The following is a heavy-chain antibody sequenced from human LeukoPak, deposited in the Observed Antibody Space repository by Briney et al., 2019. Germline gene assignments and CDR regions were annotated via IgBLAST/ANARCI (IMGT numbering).Heavy chain of an antibody. D-gene: IGHD2-2*01. CDR3: ARDGLYCTSTNCYFDH. CDR2: ISSGSTDI. J-gene: IGHJ4*02. CDR1: GFTFSTYS. Sequence: PGGSLRLSCTASGFTFSTYSMNWVRQAPGKGLEWVSFISSGSTDIYYTDLVKGRFSVSRDNAKNSLYLQMNSLRAEDTAVYYCARDGLYCTSTNCYFDHWGQGTLVTVSS. V-gene: IGHV3-21*01.